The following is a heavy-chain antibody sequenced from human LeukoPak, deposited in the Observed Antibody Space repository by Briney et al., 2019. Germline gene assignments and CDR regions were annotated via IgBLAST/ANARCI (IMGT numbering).Heavy chain of an antibody. D-gene: IGHD5-18*01. Sequence: ASVKVSCKASGGTFSSYAISWVRQAPGQGLEWMGWMNPNSGNTGYAQKFQGRVTMTRNTSISTAYMELSSLRSEDTAVYYCARDLIQLWFDYWGQGTLVTVSS. CDR3: ARDLIQLWFDY. CDR2: MNPNSGNT. CDR1: GGTFSSYA. J-gene: IGHJ4*02. V-gene: IGHV1-8*02.